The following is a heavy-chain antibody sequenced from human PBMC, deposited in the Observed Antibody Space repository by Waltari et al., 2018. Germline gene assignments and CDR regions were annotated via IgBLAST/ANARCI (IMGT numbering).Heavy chain of an antibody. CDR1: GFTFDDYA. J-gene: IGHJ3*01. Sequence: EVQLVESGGGLVPPGRYRRLSCAASGFTFDDYAMHWVRQAPGKGLEWVAGINWNSDSIGYGDSVKGRFTISRDNARNSLYLQMNSLTTEDTAVYYCLKKNDEVYDRNGLVYDAFDVWGQGTMVTVST. CDR3: LKKNDEVYDRNGLVYDAFDV. V-gene: IGHV3-9*01. CDR2: INWNSDSI. D-gene: IGHD3-22*01.